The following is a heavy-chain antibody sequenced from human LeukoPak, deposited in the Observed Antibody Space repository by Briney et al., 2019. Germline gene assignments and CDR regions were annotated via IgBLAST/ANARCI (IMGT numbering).Heavy chain of an antibody. Sequence: GGSLRLSCAASGFTFSSYSVNWVRQAPGKGLEWISYISSTSSTIYYADSVKGRFTVFRDNAKHLLYLQMNSLRAEDTAVYFCARLFGEGSYYYYYMDVWGKGTTVIVSS. J-gene: IGHJ6*03. CDR2: ISSTSSTI. D-gene: IGHD3-10*02. V-gene: IGHV3-48*04. CDR1: GFTFSSYS. CDR3: ARLFGEGSYYYYYMDV.